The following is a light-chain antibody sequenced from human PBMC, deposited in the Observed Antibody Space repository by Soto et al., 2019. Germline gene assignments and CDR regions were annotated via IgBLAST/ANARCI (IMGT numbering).Light chain of an antibody. CDR1: QSIRSY. Sequence: PSSLSASVGDKVTITCRASQSIRSYLNWVQQKPGKAPKLLIYDASSLQTGVPSRFSGSGSGTDFTLTISSLQPDDFATYYCQQYNSYPWTFGQGTKVDI. V-gene: IGKV1-16*01. CDR3: QQYNSYPWT. CDR2: DAS. J-gene: IGKJ1*01.